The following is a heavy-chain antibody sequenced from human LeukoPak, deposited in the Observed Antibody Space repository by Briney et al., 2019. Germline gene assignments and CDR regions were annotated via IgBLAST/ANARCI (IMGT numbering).Heavy chain of an antibody. V-gene: IGHV3-23*01. CDR2: ISVSDGST. Sequence: DPGGSFRLSCTASGFTFSNYAMIWVRQAPGKGLEWVSTISVSDGSTYYADSVKGRFTISRDNSKNTLYLQMNSLRVEDTAIYYCAKGRGYCTGGSCYSDYWGEGTLVTVSS. J-gene: IGHJ4*02. D-gene: IGHD2-15*01. CDR1: GFTFSNYA. CDR3: AKGRGYCTGGSCYSDY.